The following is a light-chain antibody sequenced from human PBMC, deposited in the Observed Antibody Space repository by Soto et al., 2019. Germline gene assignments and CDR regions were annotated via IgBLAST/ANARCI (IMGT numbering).Light chain of an antibody. CDR1: SSNIGAGYD. Sequence: QSVLTQPPSVSGAPGQRVTISCTGSSSNIGAGYDVHWYQQLPGTAPKLLIYANSNRPSGVPDRFSGSKSGTSASLAITGLQAEDEADYYCQSYDTRLSVVFGGGTKL. J-gene: IGLJ2*01. V-gene: IGLV1-40*01. CDR2: ANS. CDR3: QSYDTRLSVV.